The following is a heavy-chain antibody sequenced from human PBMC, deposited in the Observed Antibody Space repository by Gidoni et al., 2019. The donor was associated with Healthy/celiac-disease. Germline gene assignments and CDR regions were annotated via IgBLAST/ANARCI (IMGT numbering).Heavy chain of an antibody. V-gene: IGHV3-30*18. D-gene: IGHD6-6*01. CDR1: GFPFRRYG. Sequence: VQLVESGGGVVQPGRSLRRSCAASGFPFRRYGMHWVRQAPGKGPEWVAVISYDGSNKYYADSVKGRLTISRDNSKNTLYLQMNSLRAEDTAVYYCAKEEYSSSSGWVDYWGQGTLVTVSS. J-gene: IGHJ4*02. CDR3: AKEEYSSSSGWVDY. CDR2: ISYDGSNK.